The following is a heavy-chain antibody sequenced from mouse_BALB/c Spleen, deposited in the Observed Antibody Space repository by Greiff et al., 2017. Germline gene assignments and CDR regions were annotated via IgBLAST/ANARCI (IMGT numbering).Heavy chain of an antibody. D-gene: IGHD1-1*01. CDR3: ARDYGSSYAY. CDR1: GYAFSSSW. CDR2: IYPGDGDT. Sequence: LEESGPELVKPGASVKISCKASGYAFSSSWMNWVKQRPGQGLEWIGRIYPGDGDTNYNGKFKGKATLTADKSSSTAYMQLSSLTSVDSAVYFCARDYGSSYAYWGQGTLVTVSA. V-gene: IGHV1-82*01. J-gene: IGHJ3*01.